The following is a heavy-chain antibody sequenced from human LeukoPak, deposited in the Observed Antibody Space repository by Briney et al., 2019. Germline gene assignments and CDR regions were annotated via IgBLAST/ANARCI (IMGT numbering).Heavy chain of an antibody. Sequence: GGSLRLSCAASGFTFSSYAMSWVRQAPGKGLEWVANIKEDGSKKYYVDSVKGRFTISRDDARNSVYLQMNSLRAEDTAVYYCAREAQYIAAAGKEFDYWGQGTLVTVSS. V-gene: IGHV3-7*01. CDR3: AREAQYIAAAGKEFDY. CDR1: GFTFSSYA. CDR2: IKEDGSKK. J-gene: IGHJ4*02. D-gene: IGHD6-13*01.